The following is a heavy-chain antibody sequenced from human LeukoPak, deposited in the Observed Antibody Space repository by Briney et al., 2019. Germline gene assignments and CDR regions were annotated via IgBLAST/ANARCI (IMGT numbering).Heavy chain of an antibody. Sequence: ASVKVSCKASGYIFTDYYMHWVRQAPGQELGWMGRINPNSGGTNYAQKFQGRVTITTDESTSTAYMELSSLRSEDTAVYYCARARGNSSSWFPSWFDPWGQGTLVTVSS. D-gene: IGHD6-13*01. V-gene: IGHV1/OR15-1*04. CDR1: GYIFTDYY. J-gene: IGHJ5*02. CDR3: ARARGNSSSWFPSWFDP. CDR2: INPNSGGT.